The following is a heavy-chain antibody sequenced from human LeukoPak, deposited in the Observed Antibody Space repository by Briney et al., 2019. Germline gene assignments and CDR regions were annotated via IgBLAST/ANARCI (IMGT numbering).Heavy chain of an antibody. J-gene: IGHJ4*02. D-gene: IGHD1-26*01. V-gene: IGHV1-2*02. CDR3: ARGAPSGSYYGRGRFDY. Sequence: ASVKVSCKPSGYTFTAYYLHWVRQAPGQGLEWMGWINPTSGGTHYAQKFQGRVTMTRDTSITTAYMELSRLTSDDTAVYYCARGAPSGSYYGRGRFDYWGQGTLVTVSS. CDR2: INPTSGGT. CDR1: GYTFTAYY.